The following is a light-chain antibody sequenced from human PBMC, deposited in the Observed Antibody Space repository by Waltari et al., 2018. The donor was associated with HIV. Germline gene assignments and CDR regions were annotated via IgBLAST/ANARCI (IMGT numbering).Light chain of an antibody. V-gene: IGKV3-11*01. CDR1: QSVSSY. CDR3: QQHSSWPLT. CDR2: DAS. Sequence: EIVLTQSQATLSLSPGERATLSCRASQSVSSYLAWYQQKPGQAPRLLIYDASNRATGIPARFIGSGSGTDFTLTISSLEPEDFAVYSCQQHSSWPLTFGGGTKVEIK. J-gene: IGKJ4*01.